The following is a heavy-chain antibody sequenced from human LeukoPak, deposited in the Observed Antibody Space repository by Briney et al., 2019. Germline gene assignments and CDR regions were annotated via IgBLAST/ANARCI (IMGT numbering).Heavy chain of an antibody. Sequence: PSETLSLTCAVYGGSFNDYYWSWIRQPPGKGLEWIGEINDSGSTNYSPSLRSRVTISLDTSKNRFSLKLTSVTAADTAVYYCAREDWYFDLWGRGTLVTVSS. J-gene: IGHJ2*01. V-gene: IGHV4-34*01. CDR1: GGSFNDYY. CDR2: INDSGST. CDR3: AREDWYFDL.